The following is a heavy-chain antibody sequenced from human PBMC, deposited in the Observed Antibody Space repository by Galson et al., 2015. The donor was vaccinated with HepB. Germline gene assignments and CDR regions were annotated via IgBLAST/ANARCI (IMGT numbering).Heavy chain of an antibody. CDR1: GGSFSGYY. CDR2: INHSGST. CDR3: ARGKVVRFYYYYMDV. Sequence: LSLTCAVYGGSFSGYYWSWIRQPPGKGLEWIGEINHSGSTNYNPSLKSRVTISVDTSKNQFSLKLSSVTAADTAVYYCARGKVVRFYYYYMDVWGKGTTVTVSS. D-gene: IGHD2-15*01. V-gene: IGHV4-34*01. J-gene: IGHJ6*03.